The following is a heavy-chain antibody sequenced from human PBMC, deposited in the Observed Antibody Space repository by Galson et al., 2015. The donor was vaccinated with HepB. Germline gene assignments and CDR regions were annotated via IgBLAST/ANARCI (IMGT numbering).Heavy chain of an antibody. CDR1: GYTLTNYH. CDR3: ARETPDTYYFDY. Sequence: SVKASCKASGYTLTNYHFHWVRQAPGQGPEWMGKIFAGGGSTRYAERFQGRVTLTRDSSTSTIYMEVSSLRSDDTAVYYCARETPDTYYFDYWGQGTQVTVSS. J-gene: IGHJ4*02. D-gene: IGHD2-15*01. CDR2: IFAGGGST. V-gene: IGHV1-46*01.